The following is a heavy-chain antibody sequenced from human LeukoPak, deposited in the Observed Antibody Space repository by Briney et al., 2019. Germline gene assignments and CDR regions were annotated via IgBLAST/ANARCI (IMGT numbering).Heavy chain of an antibody. CDR1: GDSVSSNSAA. V-gene: IGHV6-1*01. J-gene: IGHJ3*02. CDR2: TYYRSKWYN. CDR3: ARLRYSDSSGYYPDGFDI. Sequence: SQTLSLTCAISGDSVSSNSAAWDWIRQSPSRGIEWLGRTYYRSKWYNDYAVSVKSRITLNPDTSMNQFSLQLTSVTPEDTAVYYCARLRYSDSSGYYPDGFDIWGQGTMVTVSS. D-gene: IGHD3-22*01.